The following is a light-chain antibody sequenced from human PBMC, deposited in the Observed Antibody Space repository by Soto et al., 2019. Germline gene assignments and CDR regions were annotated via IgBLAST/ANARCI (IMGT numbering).Light chain of an antibody. J-gene: IGKJ1*01. Sequence: EIVLTQSPGTLSLSPGERATLSCRASQSVSSTYLAWYQQRPGQAPRLLIYGASSRATGIPDRFSGSGSGTDFTLTIGRLEPEDFAVYYCHQYSSSTKTFGQGTKVEIK. V-gene: IGKV3-20*01. CDR2: GAS. CDR3: HQYSSSTKT. CDR1: QSVSSTY.